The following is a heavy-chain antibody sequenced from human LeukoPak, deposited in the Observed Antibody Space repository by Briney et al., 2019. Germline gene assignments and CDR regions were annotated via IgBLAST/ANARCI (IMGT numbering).Heavy chain of an antibody. V-gene: IGHV4-59*08. CDR2: IYYSGST. D-gene: IGHD3-10*01. CDR1: GGSISGYY. Sequence: SETLSLTCTVSGGSISGYYWSWIRQPPGKGPEWIGYIYYSGSTNYNPSLKSRVTISKDTSKNQFSLNLGSVTAEDTAVYYCARGSDYGDYWGQGTLVTVAS. J-gene: IGHJ4*02. CDR3: ARGSDYGDY.